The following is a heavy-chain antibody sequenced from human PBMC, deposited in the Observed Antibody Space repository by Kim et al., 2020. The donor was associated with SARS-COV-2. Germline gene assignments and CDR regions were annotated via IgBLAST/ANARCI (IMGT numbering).Heavy chain of an antibody. Sequence: SETLSLTCTVSGDSISRVGNYWNWIRQHPWKGLEWIGYIYYSGNTYYNPSLKSRVTISLNTSENQFSLRLSSVTAADTAVPYCARDLRGVGYFYYCGQGT. CDR1: GDSISRVGNY. CDR2: IYYSGNT. CDR3: ARDLRGVGYFYY. V-gene: IGHV4-31*03. J-gene: IGHJ4*02. D-gene: IGHD1-26*01.